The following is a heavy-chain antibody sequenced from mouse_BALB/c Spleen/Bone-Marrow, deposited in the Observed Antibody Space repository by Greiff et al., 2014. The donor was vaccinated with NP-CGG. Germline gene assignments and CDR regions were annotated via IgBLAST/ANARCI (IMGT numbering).Heavy chain of an antibody. J-gene: IGHJ4*01. V-gene: IGHV1-87*01. D-gene: IGHD2-1*01. CDR2: IYPGDGDT. CDR3: ARWGNSYAMDY. CDR1: GYTFTSYW. Sequence: VKLMESGAELARPGASVKLSCKASGYTFTSYWMQWVKQRPGQGLEWIGAIYPGDGDTRYTQKFKGKATLTADKSSSTAYMQLSSLASGDSAVYYCARWGNSYAMDYWGQGTSVAVSS.